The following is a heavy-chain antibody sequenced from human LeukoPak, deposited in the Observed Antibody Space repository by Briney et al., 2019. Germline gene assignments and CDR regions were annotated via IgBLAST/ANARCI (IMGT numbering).Heavy chain of an antibody. CDR3: ARGVSGSYGGGFDY. CDR2: INHSGST. V-gene: IGHV4-34*01. D-gene: IGHD1-26*01. Sequence: PSETLSLTCAVYGGSSSGYYWSWIRQPPGKGLEWIGEINHSGSTNYNPSLKSRVTISVDTSKNQFSLKLSSVTAADTAVYYCARGVSGSYGGGFDYWGQGTLVTVSS. J-gene: IGHJ4*02. CDR1: GGSSSGYY.